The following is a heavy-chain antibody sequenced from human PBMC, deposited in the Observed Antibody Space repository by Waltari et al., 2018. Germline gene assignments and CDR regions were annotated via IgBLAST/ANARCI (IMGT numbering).Heavy chain of an antibody. CDR3: ARDLIPAGGAFDI. CDR1: GFPVRRHH. V-gene: IGHV3-53*01. Sequence: EVQLVESGGGLIQPGGSLSTSCAASGFPVRRHHIRSVREAPGKGLEWVSVIYSGGSTYYADSVKGRFTISRDNSKNTLYLQMNSLRAEDTAVYYCARDLIPAGGAFDIWGQGTMVTVSS. D-gene: IGHD3-10*01. J-gene: IGHJ3*02. CDR2: IYSGGST.